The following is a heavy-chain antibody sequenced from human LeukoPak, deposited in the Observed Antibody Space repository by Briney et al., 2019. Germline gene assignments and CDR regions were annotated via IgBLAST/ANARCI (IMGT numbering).Heavy chain of an antibody. J-gene: IGHJ4*02. CDR1: GFTFSSYS. CDR3: ARLGVLLGVGELNTDDY. D-gene: IGHD3-10*01. CDR2: ISSSSSYI. Sequence: GGSLRLSCAASGFTFSSYSMNWLRQAPGKGLEWVASISSSSSYIYYADSVKGRFTISKDNAKNSLYLQMNSLRAEDTSVYYCARLGVLLGVGELNTDDYWGQGTLVTVSS. V-gene: IGHV3-21*01.